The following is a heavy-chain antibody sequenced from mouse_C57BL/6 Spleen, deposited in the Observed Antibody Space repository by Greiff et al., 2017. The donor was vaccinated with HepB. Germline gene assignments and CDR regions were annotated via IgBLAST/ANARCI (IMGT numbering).Heavy chain of an antibody. Sequence: VQLQQSGAELVKPGASVKMSCKASGYTFTSYWITWVKQRPGQGLEWIGDIYPGSGSTTYNEKFKSKATLTVDTSSSTAYMQLSSLTSEDSAVYYCARWDTTVVAPYYYAMDYWGQGTSVTVSS. J-gene: IGHJ4*01. D-gene: IGHD1-1*01. V-gene: IGHV1-55*01. CDR3: ARWDTTVVAPYYYAMDY. CDR1: GYTFTSYW. CDR2: IYPGSGST.